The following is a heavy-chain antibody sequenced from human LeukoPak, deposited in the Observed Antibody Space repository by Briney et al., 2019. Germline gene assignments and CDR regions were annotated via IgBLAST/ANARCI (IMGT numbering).Heavy chain of an antibody. CDR3: AREYWGKYYYGMDV. J-gene: IGHJ6*02. CDR1: GFTFSSYE. CDR2: ISSSGSTI. Sequence: GGSLRLSCAASGFTFSSYEMNWVRQAPGKGLEWVSYISSSGSTIYYADSVKGRFTISRDNAKNSLYLQMNSLRAEDTAVYYCAREYWGKYYYGMDVWGQGTTVTVSS. V-gene: IGHV3-48*03. D-gene: IGHD7-27*01.